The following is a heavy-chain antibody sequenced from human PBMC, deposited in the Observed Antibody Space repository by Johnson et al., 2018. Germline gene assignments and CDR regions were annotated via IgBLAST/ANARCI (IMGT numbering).Heavy chain of an antibody. Sequence: QVQLVETGGGVVQPERSLRLSCAASGFIFSSYGMHWVRQAPGKGLEWVALISYDGPNKFYADSVKGRFTISRDNSKNTLDLQMTSLTTEDTALDRCAKPSRDHYEMTLSNRPFEPWGQGSMVTVSS. V-gene: IGHV3-30*18. CDR3: AKPSRDHYEMTLSNRPFEP. CDR2: ISYDGPNK. CDR1: GFIFSSYG. D-gene: IGHD3-16*01. J-gene: IGHJ3*01.